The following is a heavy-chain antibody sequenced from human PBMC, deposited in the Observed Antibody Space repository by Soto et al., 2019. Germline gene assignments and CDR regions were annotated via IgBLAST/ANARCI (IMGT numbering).Heavy chain of an antibody. CDR2: IWYDGSNK. CDR3: AGGGDVVVVAATFDY. Sequence: QVQLVESGGGVVQPGRSLRLSCAASGFTFSSYGMHWVRQAPGKGLEWVAVIWYDGSNKYYADSVKGRFTISRDNSKDTVYLQKNSLGAEDKAGYYCAGGGDVVVVAATFDYWGQGTLVTVSS. CDR1: GFTFSSYG. V-gene: IGHV3-33*01. D-gene: IGHD2-15*01. J-gene: IGHJ4*02.